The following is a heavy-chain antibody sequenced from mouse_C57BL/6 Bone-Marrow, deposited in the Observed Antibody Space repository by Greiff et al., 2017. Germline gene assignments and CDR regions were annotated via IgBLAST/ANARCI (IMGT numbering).Heavy chain of an antibody. V-gene: IGHV1-69*01. CDR1: GYTFTSYW. D-gene: IGHD1-1*01. CDR3: ASITTRGSYYFDY. Sequence: QVQLQQPGAELVMPGASVKLSCKASGYTFTSYWMHWVKQRPGQGLEWIGEIDPSDSYTNYNQKFKGKSTLTVDKSSSTAYMQLSSLTSEDSAVYYCASITTRGSYYFDYWGQGTTLTVSS. CDR2: IDPSDSYT. J-gene: IGHJ2*01.